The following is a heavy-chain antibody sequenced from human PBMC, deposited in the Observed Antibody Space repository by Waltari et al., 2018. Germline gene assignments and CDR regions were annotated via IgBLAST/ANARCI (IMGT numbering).Heavy chain of an antibody. Sequence: QVQLVESGGGVVQPGRSLRLSCAASGFTFSSYAMHWVRQAPGKGLEWVAVISYDGSNKYDVDSVKGRFTISRDNSKNTLYLQMNSLRAEDTAVYYCARAPHVDTAMVSFDYWGQGTLVTVSS. CDR2: ISYDGSNK. CDR1: GFTFSSYA. CDR3: ARAPHVDTAMVSFDY. V-gene: IGHV3-30*04. D-gene: IGHD5-18*01. J-gene: IGHJ4*02.